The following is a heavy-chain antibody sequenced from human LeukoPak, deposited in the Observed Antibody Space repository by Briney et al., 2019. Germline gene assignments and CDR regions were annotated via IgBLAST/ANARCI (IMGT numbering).Heavy chain of an antibody. CDR2: IRSKAYGGTT. CDR3: TREAVMTTSDY. Sequence: GGSLRLSCTASGFTFGDYAMSWVRQAPGKGLEWVGFIRSKAYGGTTEYAASVKGRFTISRDDSKSIAYLQMNSLKTEDTAVYYCTREAVMTTSDYWGQGTLVTVSS. J-gene: IGHJ4*02. CDR1: GFTFGDYA. V-gene: IGHV3-49*04. D-gene: IGHD3-22*01.